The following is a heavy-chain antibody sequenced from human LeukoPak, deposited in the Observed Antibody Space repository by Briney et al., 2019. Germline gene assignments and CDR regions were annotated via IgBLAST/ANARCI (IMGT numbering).Heavy chain of an antibody. CDR3: TRDGGYCSSTNCYLGV. CDR1: GFTFSHYC. J-gene: IGHJ3*01. V-gene: IGHV3-7*01. CDR2: IKEDGSEK. Sequence: GGSLRLSCAASGFTFSHYCMNWVRQAPGKGLEWVANIKEDGSEKYYVASVKGRFTISRDNAKNSLYLQMNSLRAEDTAVYYCTRDGGYCSSTNCYLGVWGQGTMVTVSS. D-gene: IGHD2-2*01.